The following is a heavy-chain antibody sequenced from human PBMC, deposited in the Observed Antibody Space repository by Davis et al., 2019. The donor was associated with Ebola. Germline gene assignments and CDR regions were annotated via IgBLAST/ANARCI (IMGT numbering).Heavy chain of an antibody. CDR3: ARDFGGATDY. J-gene: IGHJ4*02. CDR1: GYTFTNYG. Sequence: ASVQVSCMTSGYTFTNYGLSWVRQAPGQGLEWMGWINPNSGGTNYAQKFQGRVTMTRDTSISTAYMELSRLRSDDTAVYYCARDFGGATDYWGQGTLVTVSS. V-gene: IGHV1-2*02. D-gene: IGHD1-26*01. CDR2: INPNSGGT.